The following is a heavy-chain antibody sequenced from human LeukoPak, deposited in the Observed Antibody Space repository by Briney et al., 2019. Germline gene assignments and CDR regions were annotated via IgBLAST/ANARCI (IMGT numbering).Heavy chain of an antibody. Sequence: SETLSLTCTVSGGSISSYYLSWIRQPPGKGLEWIGYIYYSGRTNYNPSLKSRVTISVDTSKNQFSLKLSSVTAADTAVYYCARRPAAHFDYWGQGTLVTVSS. CDR1: GGSISSYY. J-gene: IGHJ4*02. V-gene: IGHV4-59*12. CDR3: ARRPAAHFDY. CDR2: IYYSGRT. D-gene: IGHD2-2*01.